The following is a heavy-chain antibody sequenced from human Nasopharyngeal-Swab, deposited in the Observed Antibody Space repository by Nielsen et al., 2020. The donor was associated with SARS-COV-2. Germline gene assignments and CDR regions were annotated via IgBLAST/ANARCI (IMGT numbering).Heavy chain of an antibody. CDR2: IYYSGST. CDR1: GGSVSSGTYY. J-gene: IGHJ2*01. Sequence: SETLSLTCTVSGGSVSSGTYYWSWIRQHPGKGLEWIGYIYYSGSTYYNPSLKSRVTISVDTSKNQFYLKLSSVTAADTAVYYCARLIVATSWYFDLWGLGTLVTVSS. D-gene: IGHD5-12*01. CDR3: ARLIVATSWYFDL. V-gene: IGHV4-31*03.